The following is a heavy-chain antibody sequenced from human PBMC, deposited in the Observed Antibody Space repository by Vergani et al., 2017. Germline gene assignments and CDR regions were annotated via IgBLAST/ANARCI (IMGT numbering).Heavy chain of an antibody. V-gene: IGHV4-39*01. D-gene: IGHD6-19*01. CDR3: ARPNSSGWQFDY. CDR2: IYYSGST. J-gene: IGHJ4*02. Sequence: QLQLQESGPGLVKPSETLSFTCTVSGGSISSSSYYWGWIRQPPGKGLEWIGSIYYSGSTYYNPSLKSRVTISVDTSKNQFSLKLSSVTAADTAVYYCARPNSSGWQFDYWGQGTLVTVSS. CDR1: GGSISSSSYY.